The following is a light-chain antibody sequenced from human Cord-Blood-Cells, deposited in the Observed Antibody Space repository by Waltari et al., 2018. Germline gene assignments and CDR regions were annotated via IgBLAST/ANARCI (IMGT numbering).Light chain of an antibody. CDR2: TRS. J-gene: IGKJ1*01. CDR1: QSLFGSDDGNTY. Sequence: DIVMTQSPLTLPATVGEPVSISCRSSQSLFGSDDGNTYLDWYLQKPGQSPPLRIYTRSERASGVRDRFSCSGSGTGFTLKISRVEVEDVGVYYYMQRIEFRWTFGQGTKVEIK. CDR3: MQRIEFRWT. V-gene: IGKV2-40*01.